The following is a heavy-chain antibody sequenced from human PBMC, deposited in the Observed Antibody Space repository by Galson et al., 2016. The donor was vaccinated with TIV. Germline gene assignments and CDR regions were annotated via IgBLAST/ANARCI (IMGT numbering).Heavy chain of an antibody. CDR1: GFTFSDSA. J-gene: IGHJ4*02. V-gene: IGHV3-73*01. CDR3: TTRPGPGKPRIDY. D-gene: IGHD1-14*01. CDR2: INNKANTHAT. Sequence: SLRLSCAVSGFTFSDSAMHWVRQASGKGLEWIGRINNKANTHATEYTASLKGRFTISRDDSRNTAYLQMNNLKTEDTAVYYCTTRPGPGKPRIDYWGQGTLVTGSS.